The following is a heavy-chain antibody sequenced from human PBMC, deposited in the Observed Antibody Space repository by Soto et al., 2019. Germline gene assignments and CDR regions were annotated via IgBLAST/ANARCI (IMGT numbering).Heavy chain of an antibody. CDR1: GFTFSSYG. D-gene: IGHD3-10*01. CDR3: AKGESGSGTYLIDY. CDR2: ISYDGSNK. J-gene: IGHJ4*02. V-gene: IGHV3-30*18. Sequence: GGSLRLSCAASGFTFSSYGMHWVRQAPGKGLEWVAVISYDGSNKYYADSVKGRFTISRDNSKNTLYLQMNSLRAEDTAVYYCAKGESGSGTYLIDYWGQGTLVTVSS.